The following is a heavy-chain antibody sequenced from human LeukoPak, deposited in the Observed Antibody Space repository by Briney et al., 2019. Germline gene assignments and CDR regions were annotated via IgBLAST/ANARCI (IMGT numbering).Heavy chain of an antibody. J-gene: IGHJ4*02. Sequence: GGSLRLSCAATEFIFSGYWMNWVRQAPGKGLEWVANIKQDGSEKQYVDSVRGRFTISRDNAKNSLYLQMNSLRVEDTAVYYCARDGFVGAADYWGQGTLVTVSS. CDR1: EFIFSGYW. V-gene: IGHV3-7*01. CDR2: IKQDGSEK. CDR3: ARDGFVGAADY. D-gene: IGHD6-13*01.